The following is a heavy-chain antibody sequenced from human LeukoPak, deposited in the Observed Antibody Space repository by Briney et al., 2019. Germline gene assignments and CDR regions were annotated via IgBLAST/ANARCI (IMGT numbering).Heavy chain of an antibody. CDR2: IYHSGGTT. CDR3: ARAVTTGLDYFDY. Sequence: SETLSLTCTVSGGSISSYYWSWIRQPPGAGLEWIGYIYHSGGTTNYNPSLKSRVTISVDTSKNQFSLKMNSVTAADTAVYYCARAVTTGLDYFDYWGQGTLVTVSS. D-gene: IGHD4-17*01. J-gene: IGHJ4*02. CDR1: GGSISSYY. V-gene: IGHV4-59*01.